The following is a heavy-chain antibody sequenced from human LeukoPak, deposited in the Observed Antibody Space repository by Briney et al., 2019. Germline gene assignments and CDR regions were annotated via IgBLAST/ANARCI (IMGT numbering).Heavy chain of an antibody. Sequence: PGGSLRLSCAASGFTFSSYSMNWVRQAPGKGLEWVSSISSSSSYIYYADSVKGRFTISRDNAKNSLYLQMNSLRAEDTAVYYCARRTKGYCSSTSCYVPYYYYYMDVWGKGTTVTVSS. V-gene: IGHV3-21*01. CDR3: ARRTKGYCSSTSCYVPYYYYYMDV. J-gene: IGHJ6*03. CDR2: ISSSSSYI. D-gene: IGHD2-2*01. CDR1: GFTFSSYS.